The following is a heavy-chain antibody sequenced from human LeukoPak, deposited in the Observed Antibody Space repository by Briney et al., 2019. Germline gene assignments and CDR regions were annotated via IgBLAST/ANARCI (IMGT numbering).Heavy chain of an antibody. V-gene: IGHV3-33*08. J-gene: IGHJ4*02. CDR1: GFTFNSNW. Sequence: GGSLRLSCAASGFTFNSNWMHWVRQAPGKGLEWVAVIWYDGSNKYYADSVKGRFTISRDNSKNTLYLQMNSLRAEDTAVYYCAREGDYVWGSYRSFDYWGQGTLVTVSS. D-gene: IGHD3-16*02. CDR3: AREGDYVWGSYRSFDY. CDR2: IWYDGSNK.